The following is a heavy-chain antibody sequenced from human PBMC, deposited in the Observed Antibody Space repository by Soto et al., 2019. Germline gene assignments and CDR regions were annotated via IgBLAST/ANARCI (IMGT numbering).Heavy chain of an antibody. V-gene: IGHV3-21*01. CDR3: TRDASRDSSARGWFDP. Sequence: PGGSLRLSCAASGFTFRSSTMNWVGQAPGKGLEWVSTISINSAYIYYTDALRGRFTISRDNAKNSLHLQMNSPRAEDTAVYYCTRDASRDSSARGWFDPWGPGTLVTVSS. CDR1: GFTFRSST. J-gene: IGHJ5*02. D-gene: IGHD6-13*01. CDR2: ISINSAYI.